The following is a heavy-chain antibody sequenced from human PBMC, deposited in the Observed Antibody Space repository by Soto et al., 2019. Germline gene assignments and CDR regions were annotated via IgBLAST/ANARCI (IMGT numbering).Heavy chain of an antibody. CDR3: ARGWVNYGSGSYDV. J-gene: IGHJ6*02. D-gene: IGHD3-10*01. CDR1: FSSYW. V-gene: IGHV3-74*01. CDR2: INSDGSSI. Sequence: EVQLVESGGGLVQPGGSLRLSCAASFSSYWMHWVRQAPGKGLMWVSRINSDGSSISYAGSVKGRFTISRDNAKNTLYLQMNSLRVEDTAVYYCARGWVNYGSGSYDVWGQGTTVTVSS.